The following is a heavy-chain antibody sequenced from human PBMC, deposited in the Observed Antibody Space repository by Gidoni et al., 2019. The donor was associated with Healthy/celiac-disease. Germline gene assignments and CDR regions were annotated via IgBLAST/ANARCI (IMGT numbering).Heavy chain of an antibody. V-gene: IGHV4-59*01. J-gene: IGHJ6*02. D-gene: IGHD2-2*01. CDR3: ARSTTKFSYYYGMDV. CDR2: IYYSGST. Sequence: QVQLQESGPGLVKPSETLSLTCTVSGGSISSYYWSWIRQPPGKGLEWIGYIYYSGSTNYNPSLKSRVTISVDTSKNQFSLKLSSVTAADTAVYYCARSTTKFSYYYGMDVWGQGTTVTVSS. CDR1: GGSISSYY.